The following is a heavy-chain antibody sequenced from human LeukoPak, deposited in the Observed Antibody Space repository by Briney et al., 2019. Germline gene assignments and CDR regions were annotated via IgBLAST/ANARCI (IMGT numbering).Heavy chain of an antibody. Sequence: SETLSLTCTVSGGSISSSSYSWTWIRQPPGKGLEWIGEISHSGSTNYNPSLRSRVTISLDTSKNQYSLKLTSVTAADTAVYYCARPNCSGGSCYYFQIWGQGTLVTVSS. V-gene: IGHV4-39*01. CDR1: GGSISSSSYS. CDR3: ARPNCSGGSCYYFQI. D-gene: IGHD2-15*01. CDR2: ISHSGST. J-gene: IGHJ4*02.